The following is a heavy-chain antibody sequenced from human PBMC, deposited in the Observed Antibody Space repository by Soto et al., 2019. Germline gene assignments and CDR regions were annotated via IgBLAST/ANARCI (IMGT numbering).Heavy chain of an antibody. Sequence: GRSMRLSCAVAELSFSQYWTHRVRQAPGQGLVWVSHIHSDGSTTTYADSVKGRFTISRGNAKNTLYLQMNSLRAEDTAVYYCVRGDKGGFDLWGQGTTVTVSS. CDR2: IHSDGSTT. CDR3: VRGDKGGFDL. CDR1: ELSFSQYW. D-gene: IGHD2-21*02. J-gene: IGHJ3*01. V-gene: IGHV3-74*01.